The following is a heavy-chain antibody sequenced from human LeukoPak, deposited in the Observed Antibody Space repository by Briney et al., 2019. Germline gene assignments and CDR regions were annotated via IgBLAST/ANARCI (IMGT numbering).Heavy chain of an antibody. D-gene: IGHD4-17*01. Sequence: PGGSLRLSCAASGFTFSHYAMSWVRQAPGKGLEWVSAISDSGGSTYYADSVKGRFTISRDNSKNTLYLQMNSLRAEDTAVYYCAKDIGPFDYGDYWGQGTLVTVSS. J-gene: IGHJ4*02. CDR3: AKDIGPFDYGDY. V-gene: IGHV3-23*01. CDR1: GFTFSHYA. CDR2: ISDSGGST.